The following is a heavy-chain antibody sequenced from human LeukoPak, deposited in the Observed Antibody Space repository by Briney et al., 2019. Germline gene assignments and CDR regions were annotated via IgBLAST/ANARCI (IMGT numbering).Heavy chain of an antibody. CDR3: ARRCLVGYDCYHLDH. CDR1: GFTFRNYW. Sequence: PGGSLRLSCAASGFTFRNYWMDWVRQAPGKGLVWVSRINGDGSSTIYADSVKGRFTISRDNAKNTVYLQMNSLRAEDTAVYYCARRCLVGYDCYHLDHWGQGTLVTVSS. D-gene: IGHD2-21*02. CDR2: INGDGSST. J-gene: IGHJ4*02. V-gene: IGHV3-74*01.